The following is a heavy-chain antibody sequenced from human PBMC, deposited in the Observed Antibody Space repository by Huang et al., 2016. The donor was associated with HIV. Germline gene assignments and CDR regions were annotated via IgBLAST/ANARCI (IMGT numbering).Heavy chain of an antibody. Sequence: QLQLQESGPGQVKPSETLSLTCTVSGDFISSTNYYWGWIRQSPGKGLEWVGSVYQRGSTNYHPSLKSRVTLSVDTSRNQFSLRLNSVTAADTAVYYCASQHIGAAATWFWGRGTQVAVSS. CDR2: VYQRGST. D-gene: IGHD6-13*01. CDR1: GDFISSTNYY. CDR3: ASQHIGAAATWF. J-gene: IGHJ4*02. V-gene: IGHV4-39*01.